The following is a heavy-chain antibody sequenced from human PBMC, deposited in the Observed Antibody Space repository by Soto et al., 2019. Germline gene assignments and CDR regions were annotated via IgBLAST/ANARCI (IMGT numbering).Heavy chain of an antibody. V-gene: IGHV1-69*13. Sequence: SVKVSCKASGGTFSSYAISWVRQAPGQGLEWMGGIIPIFGTANYAQKFQGRVTITADESTSTAYMELSSLRSEDTAVYYCASGAGDTAMAQTYQFDYWGQGTLVTVSS. CDR3: ASGAGDTAMAQTYQFDY. CDR2: IIPIFGTA. J-gene: IGHJ4*02. CDR1: GGTFSSYA. D-gene: IGHD5-18*01.